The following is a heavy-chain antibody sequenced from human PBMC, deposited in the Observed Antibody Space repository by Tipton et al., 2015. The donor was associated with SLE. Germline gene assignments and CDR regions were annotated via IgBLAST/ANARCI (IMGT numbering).Heavy chain of an antibody. CDR1: GGSISSGSYY. V-gene: IGHV4-61*09. CDR3: ARGTWSGYSLDAFDI. Sequence: TLSLTCTVSGGSISSGSYYWSWIRQPAGKGLEWIGYIYTSGSTNYNPSLKSRVTISVDTSKNQFSLKLRSVTAADTAVYYCARGTWSGYSLDAFDIWGQGTMVTVSS. D-gene: IGHD3-3*01. CDR2: IYTSGST. J-gene: IGHJ3*02.